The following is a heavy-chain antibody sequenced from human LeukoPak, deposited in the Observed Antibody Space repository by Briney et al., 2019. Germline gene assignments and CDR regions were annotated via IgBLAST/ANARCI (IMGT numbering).Heavy chain of an antibody. CDR3: ARTHDRSYYYMDV. CDR2: IYYSGST. D-gene: IGHD1-1*01. V-gene: IGHV4-59*12. Sequence: SETLSLTCTVSGGSISSYYWSWIRQPPGKGLEWIGYIYYSGSTYYNPSLKSRVTISVDTSKNQFSLKLSSVTAADTAVYYCARTHDRSYYYMDVWGKGTTVTVSS. J-gene: IGHJ6*03. CDR1: GGSISSYY.